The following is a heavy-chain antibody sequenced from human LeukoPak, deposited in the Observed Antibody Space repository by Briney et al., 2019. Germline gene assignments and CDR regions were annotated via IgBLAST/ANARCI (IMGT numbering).Heavy chain of an antibody. Sequence: PGGSLRLSCVASGFAFSDSRMHWVRQAPGKGLEWVSRITRDGGSTAYADSVKGRFTVSRDNARTTLYLQMNSLRVEDTAVYFCAKSRRYFWGQGTLVTVSS. CDR3: AKSRRYF. CDR1: GFAFSDSR. CDR2: ITRDGGST. J-gene: IGHJ4*02. V-gene: IGHV3-74*01.